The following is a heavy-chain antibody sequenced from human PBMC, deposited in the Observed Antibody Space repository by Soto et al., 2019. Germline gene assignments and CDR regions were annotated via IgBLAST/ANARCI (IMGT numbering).Heavy chain of an antibody. CDR1: GDSVSSNSAA. V-gene: IGHV6-1*01. J-gene: IGHJ4*02. CDR3: ARNYRYTSGWYAENYFDY. Sequence: SQTLSLTGAISGDSVSSNSAAWNWIRQSPSRGLEWLGRTYYRSKSYNDYAVSVKSRITINPDTSKNQFSLQLNSVTPEDTAVYYCARNYRYTSGWYAENYFDYWGQGTLVTVSS. D-gene: IGHD6-19*01. CDR2: TYYRSKSYN.